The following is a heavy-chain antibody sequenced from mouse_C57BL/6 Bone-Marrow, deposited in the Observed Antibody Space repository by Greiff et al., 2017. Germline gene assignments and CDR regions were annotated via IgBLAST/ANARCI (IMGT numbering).Heavy chain of an antibody. Sequence: QVQLKQSGAELARPGASVKLSCKASGYTFTSYGISWVKQRTGQGLEWIGEIYPRSGNTYYNEKFKGKATLTADKSSSTAYMELRSLTSEVSAVYFCARYGDYAFDYWGQGTTLTVSS. D-gene: IGHD2-4*01. CDR3: ARYGDYAFDY. J-gene: IGHJ2*01. V-gene: IGHV1-81*01. CDR1: GYTFTSYG. CDR2: IYPRSGNT.